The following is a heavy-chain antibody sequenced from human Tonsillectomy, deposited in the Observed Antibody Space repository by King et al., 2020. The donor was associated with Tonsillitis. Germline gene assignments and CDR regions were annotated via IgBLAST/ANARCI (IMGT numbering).Heavy chain of an antibody. V-gene: IGHV3-21*01. Sequence: VQLVESGGGLVKPGGSLRLSCAASGFTFSSYSMTWVRQAPGTGLEWVSSISRNSNYIYYADSLKGRFTISRDNAKNSLYLQMDSLRAEDTAVYYCARYHTSTSPFYFDYWGQGTLVTVSS. CDR3: ARYHTSTSPFYFDY. D-gene: IGHD2-2*01. CDR1: GFTFSSYS. CDR2: ISRNSNYI. J-gene: IGHJ4*02.